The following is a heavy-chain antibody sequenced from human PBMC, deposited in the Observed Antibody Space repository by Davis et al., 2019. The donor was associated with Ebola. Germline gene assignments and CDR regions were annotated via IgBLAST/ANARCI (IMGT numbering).Heavy chain of an antibody. J-gene: IGHJ6*02. Sequence: GASLKISCAASGFTFSTYDMHWVRQVPGKGLEWVSETGTNGDTYYADSVKGRFTISRENDKRSLYLQMNSLRAEDTAVYFCARDWYRHGMDVWGPGTTVTVSS. CDR3: ARDWYRHGMDV. CDR1: GFTFSTYD. V-gene: IGHV3-13*01. CDR2: TGTNGDT. D-gene: IGHD6-13*01.